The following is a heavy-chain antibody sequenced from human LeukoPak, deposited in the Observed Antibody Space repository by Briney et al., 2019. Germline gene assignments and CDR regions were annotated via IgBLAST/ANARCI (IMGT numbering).Heavy chain of an antibody. D-gene: IGHD5-18*01. Sequence: SETLSLTCTVSGGSISSYYWSWIRQPPGKGLEWIGYIYYSGSTNYNPSLKSRVTISVDTSKNQFSLKLSSVTAADTAVYYCARSVVYSYGKSGWFDPWGQGTLVTVSS. CDR2: IYYSGST. CDR1: GGSISSYY. V-gene: IGHV4-59*08. CDR3: ARSVVYSYGKSGWFDP. J-gene: IGHJ5*02.